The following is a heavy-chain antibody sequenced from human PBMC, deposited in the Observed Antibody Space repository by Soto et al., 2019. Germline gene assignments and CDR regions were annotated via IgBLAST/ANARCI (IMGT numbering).Heavy chain of an antibody. CDR1: GYTFTSYG. Sequence: QVQLVQSGAEVKKPGASVKVSCKASGYTFTSYGISWVRQAPVQGLEWMGWISAYNGNTNYAQKLQGRVTMTTDTATSTAYMELRSLRSDDTAVYYCARQDSSGYYGYYYYGMDVWGQGTTVTVSS. D-gene: IGHD3-22*01. V-gene: IGHV1-18*01. CDR3: ARQDSSGYYGYYYYGMDV. CDR2: ISAYNGNT. J-gene: IGHJ6*02.